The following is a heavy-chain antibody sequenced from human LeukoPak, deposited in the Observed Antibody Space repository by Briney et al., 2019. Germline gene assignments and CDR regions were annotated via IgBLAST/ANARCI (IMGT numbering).Heavy chain of an antibody. CDR1: GYSFTSYW. J-gene: IGHJ4*02. CDR2: IYPGDSDT. V-gene: IGHV5-51*01. CDR3: ARHLGVDYGGKHVNYFDY. D-gene: IGHD4-23*01. Sequence: GESLKISCKGSGYSFTSYWIGWVRQMPGKGLEWMGIIYPGDSDTRYSPSFQGQVTISADKSISTAYLQWSSLKASDTATYYCARHLGVDYGGKHVNYFDYWGQGTLVTVSS.